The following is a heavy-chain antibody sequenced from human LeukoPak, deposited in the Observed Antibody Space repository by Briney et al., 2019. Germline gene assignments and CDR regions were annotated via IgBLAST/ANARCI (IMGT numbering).Heavy chain of an antibody. V-gene: IGHV3-33*06. CDR2: IWYDGSNK. Sequence: GRSLRLSCAASGFTFSSYGMHWVRQAPGKGLEWVAVIWYDGSNKYYADSVKGRFTISRDNSKNTLYLQMNSLRAEDTAVYYCAKALTQAGYSSGSDYWGQGTLVTVSS. D-gene: IGHD6-19*01. CDR3: AKALTQAGYSSGSDY. J-gene: IGHJ4*02. CDR1: GFTFSSYG.